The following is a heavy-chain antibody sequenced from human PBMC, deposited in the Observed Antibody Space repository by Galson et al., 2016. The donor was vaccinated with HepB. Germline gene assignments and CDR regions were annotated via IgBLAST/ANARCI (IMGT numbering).Heavy chain of an antibody. V-gene: IGHV4-59*01. J-gene: IGHJ6*02. CDR2: IYDTRST. Sequence: LSLTCTVSGGSISNYFWSWIRQPPGKGLEWIGYIYDTRSTYYNPSLKSRLTISGDTSKNHLSLRLTSVTAADTAVYYCARGTGWHHYGMDVWGQGTTVIVSS. CDR3: ARGTGWHHYGMDV. CDR1: GGSISNYF. D-gene: IGHD1-14*01.